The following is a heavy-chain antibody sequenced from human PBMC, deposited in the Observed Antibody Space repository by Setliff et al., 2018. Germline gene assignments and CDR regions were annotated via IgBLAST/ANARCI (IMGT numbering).Heavy chain of an antibody. CDR1: GYTFTGYY. CDR2: INPNSGGT. V-gene: IGHV1-2*04. D-gene: IGHD6-13*01. CDR3: ARTLEAAAGTVWFDP. J-gene: IGHJ5*02. Sequence: ASVKVSCKASGYTFTGYYMHWVRQAPGQGLEWMGWINPNSGGTNYAQKFQGWVTMTRDTSTSTVYMELSSLRSEDTAVYYCARTLEAAAGTVWFDPWGQGTLVTVSS.